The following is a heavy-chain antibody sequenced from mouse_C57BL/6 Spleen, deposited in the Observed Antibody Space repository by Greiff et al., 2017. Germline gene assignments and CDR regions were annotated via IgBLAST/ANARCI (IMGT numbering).Heavy chain of an antibody. CDR2: IRSKSSNYAT. J-gene: IGHJ4*01. V-gene: IGHV10-3*01. D-gene: IGHD2-4*01. CDR3: VRDPLYDYGWAMDY. Sequence: DVMLVESGGGLVQPKGSLKLSCAASCFTFNTYAMHWVRQAPGKGLEWVARIRSKSSNYATYYADSVKDRFTISRDDSQSMLYLQMNNLKTEDTAMYYCVRDPLYDYGWAMDYWGQGTSVTVSS. CDR1: CFTFNTYA.